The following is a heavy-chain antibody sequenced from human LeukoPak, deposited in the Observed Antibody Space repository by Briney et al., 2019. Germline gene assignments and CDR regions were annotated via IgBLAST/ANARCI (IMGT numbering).Heavy chain of an antibody. J-gene: IGHJ4*02. CDR2: INHSGST. Sequence: GSLRLSCAASGFTFSSYSMNWVRQAPGKGLEWIGEINHSGSTNYNPSLKRRVTISVDTSKNQFSLKLSSVTAADTAVYYCARESALGNSVDYWGQGTLVTVSS. CDR1: GFTFSSYS. D-gene: IGHD4-23*01. V-gene: IGHV4-34*01. CDR3: ARESALGNSVDY.